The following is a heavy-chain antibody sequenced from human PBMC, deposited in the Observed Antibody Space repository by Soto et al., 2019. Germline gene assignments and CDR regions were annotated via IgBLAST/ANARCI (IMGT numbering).Heavy chain of an antibody. V-gene: IGHV1-69*13. CDR2: IIPIFGTA. Sequence: SVKVSCKASGGTFSSYAISWVRQAPGQGLEWMGGIIPIFGTANYAQKFQGRVTITADESTSTAYMELSSLRSEDTAVYYCAREIVVVVAATTPYYYYGMDVWGQGTTVTVSS. J-gene: IGHJ6*02. D-gene: IGHD2-15*01. CDR1: GGTFSSYA. CDR3: AREIVVVVAATTPYYYYGMDV.